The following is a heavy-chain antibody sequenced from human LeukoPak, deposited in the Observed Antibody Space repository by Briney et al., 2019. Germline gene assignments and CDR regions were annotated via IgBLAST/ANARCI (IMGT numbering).Heavy chain of an antibody. J-gene: IGHJ6*03. Sequence: GGSLRLXCAASGFTFSSYEMNWVRQAPGKGLEWVSYISSGGSTIYYADSVKGRFTVSRDNAKNSLYLQMNSLRAEVTAVYYCARGLDYYYYMDVWGKGTTVTVSS. D-gene: IGHD2-21*01. V-gene: IGHV3-48*03. CDR3: ARGLDYYYYMDV. CDR2: ISSGGSTI. CDR1: GFTFSSYE.